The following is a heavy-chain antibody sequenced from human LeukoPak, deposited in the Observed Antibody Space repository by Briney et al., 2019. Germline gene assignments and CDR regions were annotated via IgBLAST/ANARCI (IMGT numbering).Heavy chain of an antibody. CDR2: ISSSGSTI. Sequence: GSLRLSCAASGFTFSSYEMNWVRQTPGKGLEWVSYISSSGSTIYYADSVKGRFAITRDNAKSSLYLQMNSLRAEGTAVYYCARGYYGSGSYSFDNWGQGTLVTVSS. D-gene: IGHD3-10*01. J-gene: IGHJ4*02. CDR1: GFTFSSYE. V-gene: IGHV3-48*03. CDR3: ARGYYGSGSYSFDN.